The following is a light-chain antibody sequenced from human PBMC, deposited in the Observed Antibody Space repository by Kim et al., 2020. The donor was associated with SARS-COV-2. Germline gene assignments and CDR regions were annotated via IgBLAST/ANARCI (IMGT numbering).Light chain of an antibody. CDR2: ATS. V-gene: IGKV1-39*01. Sequence: SASVGDRVTITCRTRQRIPNYVNWYQRKPGKAPKILIYATSSLQSGVPSRFSGSGSETYFTLTISSLQPEDYATYYCQQSYSIPYTFGQGTKLEI. J-gene: IGKJ2*01. CDR3: QQSYSIPYT. CDR1: QRIPNY.